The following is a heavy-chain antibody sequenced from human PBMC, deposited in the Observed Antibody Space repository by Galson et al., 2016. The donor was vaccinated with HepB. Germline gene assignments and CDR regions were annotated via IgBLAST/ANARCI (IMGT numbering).Heavy chain of an antibody. CDR1: GFSLSTTGEA. D-gene: IGHD2-15*01. CDR2: IHWNDDK. Sequence: PALVKPTQTLTLTCTFSGFSLSTTGEAVGWTRQPPGKALEWLALIHWNDDKRYSPSLKSRPTITKDTSKNQVVLTVTNMDPVDTATYFCAHRRSGYCNTVNCLYFDYWGQGTLATASS. CDR3: AHRRSGYCNTVNCLYFDY. J-gene: IGHJ4*02. V-gene: IGHV2-5*01.